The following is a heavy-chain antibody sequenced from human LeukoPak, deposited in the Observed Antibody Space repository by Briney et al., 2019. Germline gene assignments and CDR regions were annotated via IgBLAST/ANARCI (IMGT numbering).Heavy chain of an antibody. Sequence: GGSLRLSCAASGFTFSSYVMSWVRQAPGKGLEWVSAISGSGGSTYYADSVKGRFTISRDNSKNTLYLQMNSLRAEDTAVYYCAKGTSSGWYSDYWGQGTLVTVSS. D-gene: IGHD6-19*01. CDR2: ISGSGGST. V-gene: IGHV3-23*01. J-gene: IGHJ4*02. CDR1: GFTFSSYV. CDR3: AKGTSSGWYSDY.